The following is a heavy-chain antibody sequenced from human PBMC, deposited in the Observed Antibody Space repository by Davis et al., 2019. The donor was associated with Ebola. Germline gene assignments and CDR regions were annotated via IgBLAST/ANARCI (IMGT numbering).Heavy chain of an antibody. CDR2: IYSGGST. CDR1: GFTVSSNY. V-gene: IGHV3-66*01. CDR3: ARGTYYYDSSGYSEYFQH. D-gene: IGHD3-22*01. J-gene: IGHJ1*01. Sequence: PGGSLRLSCAASGFTVSSNYMSWVRQAPGKGLEWVSVIYSGGSTYYADSVKGRFTISRDNSKNTLYLQMNSLRAEDTAVYYCARGTYYYDSSGYSEYFQHWGQGTLVTVSS.